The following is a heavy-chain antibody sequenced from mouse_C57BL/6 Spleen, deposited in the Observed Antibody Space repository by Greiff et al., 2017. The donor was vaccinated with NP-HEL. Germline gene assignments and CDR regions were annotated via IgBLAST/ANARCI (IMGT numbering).Heavy chain of an antibody. J-gene: IGHJ2*01. CDR2: ISSGGSYI. V-gene: IGHV5-6*01. Sequence: EVKLVESGGDLVKPGGSLKLSCAASGFTFSSYGMSWVRQTPDKRLEWVATISSGGSYIYYPDSVKGRFTISRDNAKNTLYLQMISLKSEDTAMYYCARHGSVYGYFDYWGQGTTLTVSS. CDR1: GFTFSSYG. D-gene: IGHD1-1*01. CDR3: ARHGSVYGYFDY.